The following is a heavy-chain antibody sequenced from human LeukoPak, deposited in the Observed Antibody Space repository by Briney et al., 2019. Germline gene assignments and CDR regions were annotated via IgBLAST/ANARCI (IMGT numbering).Heavy chain of an antibody. V-gene: IGHV4-59*08. Sequence: SETLSLTCTVSGGSISSYYWSWIRQPPGKGLDWIGYIYYSGSTNYNPSLKSRVTISVDTSKNQFSLKLSSVTAADTAVYYCARLHYDFWSGSAANWFDPWGQGTLVTVSS. CDR2: IYYSGST. J-gene: IGHJ5*02. CDR3: ARLHYDFWSGSAANWFDP. D-gene: IGHD3-3*01. CDR1: GGSISSYY.